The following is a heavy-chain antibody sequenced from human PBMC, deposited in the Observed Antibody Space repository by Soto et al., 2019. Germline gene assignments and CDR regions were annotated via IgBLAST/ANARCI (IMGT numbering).Heavy chain of an antibody. V-gene: IGHV3-64*01. CDR2: INTNGVTT. D-gene: IGHD6-19*01. CDR1: GFTFSGYS. J-gene: IGHJ4*02. CDR3: ARGRVEDSSGWATYFDY. Sequence: EVQLVGSGGGLVQPGGSLRLSCAASGFTFSGYSMFWVRQAPGKGLEYVSAINTNGVTTFYAKSVKGRFTISRDNSKNTMYLQMGSLRAEDMAVYYCARGRVEDSSGWATYFDYWGQGTLVTVSS.